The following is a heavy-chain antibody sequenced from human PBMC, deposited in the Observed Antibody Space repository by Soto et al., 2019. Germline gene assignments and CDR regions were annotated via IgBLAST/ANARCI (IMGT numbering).Heavy chain of an antibody. D-gene: IGHD6-6*01. CDR2: IISNGVGT. CDR1: GFTLSGYA. J-gene: IGHJ6*03. Sequence: EVQLAESGGGLAQPGGSLRLSCAASGFTLSGYAMDWVRQAPGKGREYASGIISNGVGTYYANSVQGRFTISRDNSKNRLYLKMGSLTPEDMAVYYCARRSRPDFYYRDAWGKGTTVTVS. CDR3: ARRSRPDFYYRDA. V-gene: IGHV3-64*01.